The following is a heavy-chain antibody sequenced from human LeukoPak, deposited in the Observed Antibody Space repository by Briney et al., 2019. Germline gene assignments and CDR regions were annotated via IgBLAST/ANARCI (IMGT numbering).Heavy chain of an antibody. D-gene: IGHD2-15*01. CDR2: IYYSGST. Sequence: SETLSLTCTVSGGSISNYHWSWIRQSPGKGLEWIGYIYYSGSTNYNPSLKSRVTISVDKSKNQFSLKLSSVTAADTAVYYCARSPNIYCSGGSCYSPFDYWGQGTLVTVSS. CDR3: ARSPNIYCSGGSCYSPFDY. CDR1: GGSISNYH. V-gene: IGHV4-59*08. J-gene: IGHJ4*02.